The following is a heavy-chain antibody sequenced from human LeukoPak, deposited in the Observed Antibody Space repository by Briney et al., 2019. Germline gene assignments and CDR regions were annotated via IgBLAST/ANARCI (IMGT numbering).Heavy chain of an antibody. Sequence: GESLKISCQGSGYSFTSYWIGWVRQMPGKGLEWMGIIYPGDSDTRYSPSFQGQVTISADKSISTAYLQWSSLKASDTAMYYCARHPRITMVRGGSFYGMDVWGQGTTVTVSS. CDR1: GYSFTSYW. V-gene: IGHV5-51*01. J-gene: IGHJ6*02. D-gene: IGHD3-10*01. CDR2: IYPGDSDT. CDR3: ARHPRITMVRGGSFYGMDV.